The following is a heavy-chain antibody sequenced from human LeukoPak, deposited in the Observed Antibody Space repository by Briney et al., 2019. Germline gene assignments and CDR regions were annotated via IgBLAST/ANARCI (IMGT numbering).Heavy chain of an antibody. J-gene: IGHJ4*02. Sequence: PGGSLRLSCAASGFTFSSYAMSWVRQAPGKGLEWVSGISGSGGNSYYADSVKGRLTIARDNPKNTLDLQMNSLRVEDTAVYFCARDYAATPYYFDYWGQGALVTV. V-gene: IGHV3-23*01. D-gene: IGHD2-15*01. CDR2: ISGSGGNS. CDR3: ARDYAATPYYFDY. CDR1: GFTFSSYA.